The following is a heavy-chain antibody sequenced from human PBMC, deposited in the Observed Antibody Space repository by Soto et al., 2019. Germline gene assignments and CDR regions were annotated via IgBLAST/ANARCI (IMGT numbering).Heavy chain of an antibody. CDR2: IIPIFGTA. D-gene: IGHD3-10*01. CDR1: GGTFSSYA. CDR3: ARRLIYGSGSSTYYYYGMDV. J-gene: IGHJ6*02. Sequence: ASVKVSCKASGGTFSSYAISWVRQAPGQGLEWMGGIIPIFGTANYAQKFQGRVTITADESTSTAYMELSSLRSEDTAVYYCARRLIYGSGSSTYYYYGMDVWGQGTTVTVSS. V-gene: IGHV1-69*13.